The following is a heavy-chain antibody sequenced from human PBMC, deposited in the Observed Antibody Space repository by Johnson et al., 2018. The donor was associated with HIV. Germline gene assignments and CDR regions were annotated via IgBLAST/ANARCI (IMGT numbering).Heavy chain of an antibody. CDR1: GFTFSSYA. Sequence: QVQLVESGGDLVQPGGSLRLSCAASGFTFSSYAMHWVRQAPGKGLEWVAVISYDGSNKYYADSVKGRFTISRDNSKNTLYLQMNSLRAEDTAVYYCARDSPRIVGEPDAFDIWGQGTMVTVSS. CDR2: ISYDGSNK. CDR3: ARDSPRIVGEPDAFDI. V-gene: IGHV3-30-3*01. J-gene: IGHJ3*02. D-gene: IGHD1-26*01.